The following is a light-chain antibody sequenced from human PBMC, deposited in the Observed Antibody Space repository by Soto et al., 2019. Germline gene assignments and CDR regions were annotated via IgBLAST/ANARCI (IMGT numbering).Light chain of an antibody. J-gene: IGKJ5*01. Sequence: DIQMTQSPSSLSASVGDSVTVTCRASQPIGTSLHWYQQKAGKAPRVPSRFSGSGSGTGFTFTISSLQPEDVATYYCQQYESLPLTFGQGTRLEIK. CDR1: QPIGTS. CDR3: QQYESLPLT. V-gene: IGKV1-33*01.